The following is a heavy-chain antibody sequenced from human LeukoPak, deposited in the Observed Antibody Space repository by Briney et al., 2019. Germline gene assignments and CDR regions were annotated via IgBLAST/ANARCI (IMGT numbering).Heavy chain of an antibody. D-gene: IGHD3-10*01. CDR1: GGSISSSSYY. Sequence: KPSETLSLTCTVSGGSISSSSYYWGWIRQPPGKGLEWIGSIYYSGSTYYNPSLKSRVTISVDTSKNQFSLKLSSVTAADTAVYYCASLHPLLWFGEFPYYFDYWGQGTLVTVSS. V-gene: IGHV4-39*01. CDR2: IYYSGST. CDR3: ASLHPLLWFGEFPYYFDY. J-gene: IGHJ4*02.